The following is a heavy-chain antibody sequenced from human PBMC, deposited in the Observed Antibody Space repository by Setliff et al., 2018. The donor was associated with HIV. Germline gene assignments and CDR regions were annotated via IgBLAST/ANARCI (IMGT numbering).Heavy chain of an antibody. CDR2: IYHSGDT. D-gene: IGHD1-26*01. CDR3: ARGVAFIGSYHQFDS. Sequence: SETLSLTCAVSGYSISSGYYWGWIRQPPGKGLEWIVNIYHSGDTHYNPSLKSRVTISVDTPKNQFSLKLSSVTAADTAVYYCARGVAFIGSYHQFDSWGQGVLVTVSS. V-gene: IGHV4-38-2*01. J-gene: IGHJ5*01. CDR1: GYSISSGYY.